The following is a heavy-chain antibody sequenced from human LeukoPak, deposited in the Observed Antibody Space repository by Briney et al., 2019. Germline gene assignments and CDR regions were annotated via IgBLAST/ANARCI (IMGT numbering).Heavy chain of an antibody. D-gene: IGHD1-26*01. V-gene: IGHV3-74*01. CDR2: INSDGSST. CDR1: GFTFSSYW. Sequence: GGSLRLSCAASGFTFSSYWMHWVRQAPGKRLVWVSRINSDGSSTSYADSVKGRFTISRDNAKNTLYLQTNSLRAEDTAVYYCAREGEGGSYPFDYWGQGTLVTVSS. CDR3: AREGEGGSYPFDY. J-gene: IGHJ4*02.